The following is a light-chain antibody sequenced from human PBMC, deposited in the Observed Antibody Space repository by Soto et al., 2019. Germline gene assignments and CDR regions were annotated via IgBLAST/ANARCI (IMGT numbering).Light chain of an antibody. Sequence: IVLTQSPGTLSLSPGEKATLSCRASQSVSSDSLAWYQQKPGQAPRLLISDASTRATGIPDRFSGSGSGTHFTLTISRLEPEDFAVYYCQQYDRSPRTFGQGTKVEIK. CDR2: DAS. CDR1: QSVSSDS. CDR3: QQYDRSPRT. V-gene: IGKV3-20*01. J-gene: IGKJ1*01.